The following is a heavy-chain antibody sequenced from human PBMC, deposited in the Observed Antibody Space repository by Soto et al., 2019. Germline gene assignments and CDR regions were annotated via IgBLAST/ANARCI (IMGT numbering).Heavy chain of an antibody. Sequence: ASVKVSCKASGYTFTNYVIHWVRQAPGQRLEWMGWINGDNGNTKYSQKFQGRVTTTRDTSASTAYMELSSLRSEDTAVYYCARESGRGWYYDWGQGSLVTVSS. CDR2: INGDNGNT. D-gene: IGHD6-19*01. J-gene: IGHJ4*02. CDR3: ARESGRGWYYD. V-gene: IGHV1-3*01. CDR1: GYTFTNYV.